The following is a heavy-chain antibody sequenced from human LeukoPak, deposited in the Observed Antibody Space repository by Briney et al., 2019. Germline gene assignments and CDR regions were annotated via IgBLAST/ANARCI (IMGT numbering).Heavy chain of an antibody. CDR2: ISSSGRTI. D-gene: IGHD6-19*01. J-gene: IGHJ6*03. CDR1: GFTFSDYY. V-gene: IGHV3-11*01. Sequence: GGSLRLSCAAYGFTFSDYYMSWIRPAPGKGLEWVSYISSSGRTIYHEDYVKGRFTSSRDNAKNSLYLKMNSLRAEDTAVYYCAREGSGWRYYYYYYMDVWGKGTTVTVSS. CDR3: AREGSGWRYYYYYYMDV.